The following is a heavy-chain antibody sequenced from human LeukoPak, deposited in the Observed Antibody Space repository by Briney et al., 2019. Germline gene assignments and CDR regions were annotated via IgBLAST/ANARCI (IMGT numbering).Heavy chain of an antibody. D-gene: IGHD3-10*01. Sequence: GGSLRLSRSASGFSFSNYAMHWVRQAPGKGLEYVAAITINIDRTFYADSVNGRFTISRDNSRNTLYLQMSSLRPEDTALYYCVKPARGSGIQYGPDSWGQGTLVTVSS. CDR1: GFSFSNYA. CDR2: ITINIDRT. CDR3: VKPARGSGIQYGPDS. J-gene: IGHJ4*02. V-gene: IGHV3-64D*06.